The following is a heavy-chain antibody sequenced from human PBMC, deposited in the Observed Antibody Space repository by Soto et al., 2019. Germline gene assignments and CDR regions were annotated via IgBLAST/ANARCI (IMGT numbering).Heavy chain of an antibody. CDR2: IYYSGST. J-gene: IGHJ4*02. CDR1: GGSISSSSYY. Sequence: QLQLQESGPGLVKPSETLSLTCTVSGGSISSSSYYWGWIRQPPGKGLEWIGSIYYSGSTYYNPSLKSRVTISVDTSKNQFSLKLSSVTAADTAVYYCARLGRTRLQTTDYWGQGTLVTVSS. D-gene: IGHD4-4*01. V-gene: IGHV4-39*01. CDR3: ARLGRTRLQTTDY.